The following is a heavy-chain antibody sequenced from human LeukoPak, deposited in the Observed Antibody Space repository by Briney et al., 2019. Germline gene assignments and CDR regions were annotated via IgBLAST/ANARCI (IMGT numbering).Heavy chain of an antibody. CDR1: GFTFSSYA. CDR2: IKGDGSEM. V-gene: IGHV3-74*01. J-gene: IGHJ4*02. D-gene: IGHD3-22*01. CDR3: ARGGNYALDY. Sequence: GGSLRLSCAASGFTFSSYAMHWVRLVPGKGLVWISCIKGDGSEMRYEDSVKGRFTISRDNAKNTLYLQMNSLRAEDTAIYYCARGGNYALDYVGQGALVTVSS.